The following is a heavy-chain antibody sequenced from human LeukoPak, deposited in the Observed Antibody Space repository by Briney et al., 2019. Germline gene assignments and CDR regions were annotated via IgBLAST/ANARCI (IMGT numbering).Heavy chain of an antibody. CDR3: ARWAAAGTRYYYYCMDV. J-gene: IGHJ6*03. D-gene: IGHD6-13*01. Sequence: GGSLRLSCAASGFTVSSNYMSWVRQAPGKGLEWVSVIYSGGSTYYADSVKGRFTISRDNSKNTLYLQMNSLRAEDTAVYYCARWAAAGTRYYYYCMDVWGKGTTVTVSS. CDR1: GFTVSSNY. CDR2: IYSGGST. V-gene: IGHV3-66*02.